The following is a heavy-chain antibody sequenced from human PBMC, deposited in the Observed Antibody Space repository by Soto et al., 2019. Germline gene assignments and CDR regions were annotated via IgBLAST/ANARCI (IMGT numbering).Heavy chain of an antibody. V-gene: IGHV3-30-3*01. D-gene: IGHD6-19*01. CDR3: ATASDGWYGYFQH. J-gene: IGHJ1*01. CDR2: ISYDGSNK. Sequence: QEQLVESGGGVVQPGRSLRLSCAASGFTFNNYAMHWVRQAPGKGLEWVAVISYDGSNKYYADSVKGRFTISRDNSKNTLYLQMNSRRAEDAAVYYCATASDGWYGYFQHWGQGTLVSVSS. CDR1: GFTFNNYA.